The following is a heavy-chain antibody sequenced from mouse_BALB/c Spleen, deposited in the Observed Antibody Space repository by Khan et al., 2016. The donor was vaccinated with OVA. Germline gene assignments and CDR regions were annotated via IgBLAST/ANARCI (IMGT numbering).Heavy chain of an antibody. CDR2: INPSTDYA. Sequence: QVQLQQSGAELARPGASVKMSCKASGYIFTTYTMHWVKQRPGQGLEWIGYINPSTDYANYNQKFKDKASLTADKSSSTAYMTLSSLTSEDSAVYYCASYYRYPAWFAYWGQGTLVTVSA. CDR1: GYIFTTYT. V-gene: IGHV1-4*01. D-gene: IGHD2-14*01. CDR3: ASYYRYPAWFAY. J-gene: IGHJ3*01.